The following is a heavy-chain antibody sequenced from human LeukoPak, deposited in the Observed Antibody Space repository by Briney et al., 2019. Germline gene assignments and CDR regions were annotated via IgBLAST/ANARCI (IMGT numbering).Heavy chain of an antibody. V-gene: IGHV3-23*01. CDR3: AKRLGDPRAFDS. CDR2: ISGSSGTI. D-gene: IGHD2-21*02. J-gene: IGHJ4*02. Sequence: GGSLRLSCAAAGFTFSSYAMSWVRQPPGNGLEWVSGISGSSGTINYADPVKGRFTISRDNSRNTLYLQMNSLRVEDTALYYCAKRLGDPRAFDSWGQGTLVTVSS. CDR1: GFTFSSYA.